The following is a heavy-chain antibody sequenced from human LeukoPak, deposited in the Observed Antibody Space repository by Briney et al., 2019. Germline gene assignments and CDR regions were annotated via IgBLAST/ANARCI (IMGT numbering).Heavy chain of an antibody. V-gene: IGHV1-2*06. CDR3: ARDLIVGATTYLDY. CDR2: INPNSGGT. Sequence: GASVKVSCKASGYTFTGYYMHWVRQAPGQGLEWMGRINPNSGGTNYAQKFQGRVTMTRDTSISTAYMELSRLRSDDTAVYYCARDLIVGATTYLDYWGQGTLVTVSS. J-gene: IGHJ4*02. CDR1: GYTFTGYY. D-gene: IGHD1-26*01.